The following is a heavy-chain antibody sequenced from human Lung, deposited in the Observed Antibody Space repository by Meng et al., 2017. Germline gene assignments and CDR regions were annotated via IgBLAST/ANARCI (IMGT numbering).Heavy chain of an antibody. CDR3: ARSSYDSVPDY. Sequence: SETLSLTCPVSGGSISSSSYYWGWIRQPPGKGLEWIGSIYYSGSTYYNPSLKSRVTISVDTSKNQFSLKLSSVTAADTAVYYCARSSYDSVPDYWGQGTLVTVSS. CDR2: IYYSGST. D-gene: IGHD3-22*01. J-gene: IGHJ4*02. V-gene: IGHV4-39*07. CDR1: GGSISSSSYY.